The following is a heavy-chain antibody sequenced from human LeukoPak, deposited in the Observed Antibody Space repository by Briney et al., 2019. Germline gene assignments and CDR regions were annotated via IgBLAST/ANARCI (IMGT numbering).Heavy chain of an antibody. D-gene: IGHD3-3*01. Sequence: GGSLRLSCAASGFTFSSYAMHWVRQAPGKGLEYVSAISSNGGSTYYADSVKGRFAISRDNSKNTLYLQMSSLRAEDTAVYYCVKGGEGTYYDFWSGYWLRGYFDYWGQGTLVTVSS. J-gene: IGHJ4*02. CDR1: GFTFSSYA. CDR3: VKGGEGTYYDFWSGYWLRGYFDY. V-gene: IGHV3-64D*06. CDR2: ISSNGGST.